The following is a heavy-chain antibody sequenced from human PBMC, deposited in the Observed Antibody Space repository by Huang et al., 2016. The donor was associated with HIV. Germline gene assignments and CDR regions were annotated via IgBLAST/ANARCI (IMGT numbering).Heavy chain of an antibody. CDR1: GYKFNIYE. CDR3: ARTKGEFDF. D-gene: IGHD3-16*01. J-gene: IGHJ4*02. Sequence: QIHLVQSGPEVKQPGASVKVSCKASGYKFNIYEITWVRQTPGQGVGWMGWMRGENVSTRFAHKFKDRLTITTDISTSTAYLELRSLRLDDTAVYYCARTKGEFDFWGQGALVTVSS. V-gene: IGHV1-18*04. CDR2: MRGENVST.